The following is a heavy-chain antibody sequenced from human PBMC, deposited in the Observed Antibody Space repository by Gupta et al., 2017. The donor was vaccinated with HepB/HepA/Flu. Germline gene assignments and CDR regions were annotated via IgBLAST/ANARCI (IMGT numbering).Heavy chain of an antibody. CDR3: ARGRIYCSSTSCYNFRYFDY. D-gene: IGHD2-2*02. J-gene: IGHJ4*02. V-gene: IGHV4-34*01. CDR1: GGSFSGYY. Sequence: QVQLQQWGAGLLKPSETLSLTCAVYGGSFSGYYWSWIRQPPGKGLEWIGEINHSGSTNYNPSLKSRVTISVDTSKNQFSLKLSSVTAADTAVYYCARGRIYCSSTSCYNFRYFDYWGQGTLVTVSS. CDR2: INHSGST.